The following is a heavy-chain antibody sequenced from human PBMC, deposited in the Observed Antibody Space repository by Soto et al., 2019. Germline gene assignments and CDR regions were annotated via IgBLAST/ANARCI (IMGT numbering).Heavy chain of an antibody. D-gene: IGHD5-18*01. CDR2: IYSGGST. V-gene: IGHV3-53*01. CDR1: GFTVSSNY. J-gene: IGHJ6*02. Sequence: EVQLVESGGGLIQPGGSLRLSCAASGFTVSSNYMSWVRQAPGKGLEWVSVIYSGGSTYYADSVKGRFTISRDNSKNTLYLHMNSLRAEDTAVYYGARDRRYSYGPYYYYGMDVWGQGTTVTVSS. CDR3: ARDRRYSYGPYYYYGMDV.